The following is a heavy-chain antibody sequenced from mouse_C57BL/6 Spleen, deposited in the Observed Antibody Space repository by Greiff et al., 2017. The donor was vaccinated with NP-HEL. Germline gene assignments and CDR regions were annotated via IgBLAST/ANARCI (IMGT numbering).Heavy chain of an antibody. J-gene: IGHJ1*03. CDR1: GYAFSSSW. CDR2: IYPGDGDT. V-gene: IGHV1-82*01. CDR3: ARALYCDV. Sequence: VKLMESGPELVKPGASVKISCKASGYAFSSSWMNWVKQRPGKGLEWIGRIYPGDGDTNYNGKFKGKATLTADKSSSTAYMQLSSLTSEDAAVYFCARALYCDVWGTGTTVTVSS.